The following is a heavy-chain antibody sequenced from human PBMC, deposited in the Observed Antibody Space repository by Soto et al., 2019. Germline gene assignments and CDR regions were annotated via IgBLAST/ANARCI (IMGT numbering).Heavy chain of an antibody. V-gene: IGHV1-69*05. CDR2: IIPIFGTA. D-gene: IGHD4-17*01. Sequence: QVQLVQSGAEVKKPGSSVKVSCKASGGTFSSYAISWVRQAPGQGLEWMGGIIPIFGTANYAQKFQGRVTITSDESTSTAYMELSSLRSEDTVVYYCAREGDNYGGNSRDAFDIWGQGTMVTVSS. J-gene: IGHJ3*02. CDR3: AREGDNYGGNSRDAFDI. CDR1: GGTFSSYA.